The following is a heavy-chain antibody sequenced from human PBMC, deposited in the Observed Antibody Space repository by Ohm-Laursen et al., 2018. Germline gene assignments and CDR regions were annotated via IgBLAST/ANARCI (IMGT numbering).Heavy chain of an antibody. Sequence: GASVKVSCKASGFTFTSSAVQWVRQARGQRLEWIGWIVVGSGNTNYAQKFQERVTITRDMSTSTAYMELSSLRSEDTAVYYCAAFGERPRVPYYFDYWGQGTLVTVSS. D-gene: IGHD3-16*01. CDR3: AAFGERPRVPYYFDY. J-gene: IGHJ4*02. V-gene: IGHV1-58*01. CDR1: GFTFTSSA. CDR2: IVVGSGNT.